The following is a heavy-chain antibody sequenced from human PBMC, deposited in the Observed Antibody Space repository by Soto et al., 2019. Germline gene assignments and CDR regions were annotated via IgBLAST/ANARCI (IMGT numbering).Heavy chain of an antibody. D-gene: IGHD6-25*01. CDR1: GFTFSSYA. J-gene: IGHJ4*02. CDR2: ISGSGGST. Sequence: GGSLRLSCAASGFTFSSYAMSWVRQAPGKGLEWVSAISGSGGSTYYADSVKGRFTISRDNAKNSLYLQMNSLRAEDTAVYYCARVGAGSGLDYWGQGTLVTVSS. V-gene: IGHV3-23*01. CDR3: ARVGAGSGLDY.